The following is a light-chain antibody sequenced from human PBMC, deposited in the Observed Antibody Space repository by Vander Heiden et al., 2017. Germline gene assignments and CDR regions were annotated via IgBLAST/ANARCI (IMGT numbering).Light chain of an antibody. V-gene: IGKV3-11*01. Sequence: EIVLPQSPATLSLSPGERPTLSCRASQSVSSYLAWYQQKPGQAPRLLIYDASNRATGIPARFSGSGSGTDFTLTISSLEPEDFAVYYCQQRSNWPELTFGGGTKVEIK. J-gene: IGKJ4*01. CDR1: QSVSSY. CDR2: DAS. CDR3: QQRSNWPELT.